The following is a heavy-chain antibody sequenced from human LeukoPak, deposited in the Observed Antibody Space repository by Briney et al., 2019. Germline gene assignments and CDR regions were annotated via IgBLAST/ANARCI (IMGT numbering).Heavy chain of an antibody. Sequence: PSETLSLTCAVYGGSFSGYYWSWIRQPPGKGLEWIGEINHSGSTNYNPSLKSRVTISVDTSKNQFSLKLSSVTAADTAVYYCARDGLGYCTNGVCYTAYYFDYWGLGTLVTVSS. J-gene: IGHJ4*02. V-gene: IGHV4-34*01. D-gene: IGHD2-8*01. CDR2: INHSGST. CDR1: GGSFSGYY. CDR3: ARDGLGYCTNGVCYTAYYFDY.